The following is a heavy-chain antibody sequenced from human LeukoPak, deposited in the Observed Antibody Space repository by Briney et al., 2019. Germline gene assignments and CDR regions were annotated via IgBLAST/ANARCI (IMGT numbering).Heavy chain of an antibody. D-gene: IGHD6-13*01. CDR3: ARDHRGIIVAAPQSWRFDP. J-gene: IGHJ5*02. CDR1: GYTFTSYA. CDR2: INTNTGNP. V-gene: IGHV7-4-1*02. Sequence: ASVKVSFTASGYTFTSYAMNWVRQAPGQGLEWMGWINTNTGNPTYAQGFTGRFVFSLDTSVSTAYLQISSLKAEDTAVYYCARDHRGIIVAAPQSWRFDPWGQGTLVTVSS.